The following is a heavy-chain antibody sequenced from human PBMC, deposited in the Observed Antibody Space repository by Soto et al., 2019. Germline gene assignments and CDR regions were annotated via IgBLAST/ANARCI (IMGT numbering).Heavy chain of an antibody. V-gene: IGHV3-30*04. CDR1: GFTFSNYA. CDR2: ISYDARNE. Sequence: GGSLRLSCAASGFTFSNYAIHWVRQAPGKGLNWVAVISYDARNEYYADSVRGRFTISRDNSKNTVYLQMNSLRAEDTAVYYCASGDFGSGSYFLSAFWGQGTLVTVSS. CDR3: ASGDFGSGSYFLSAF. D-gene: IGHD3-10*01. J-gene: IGHJ1*01.